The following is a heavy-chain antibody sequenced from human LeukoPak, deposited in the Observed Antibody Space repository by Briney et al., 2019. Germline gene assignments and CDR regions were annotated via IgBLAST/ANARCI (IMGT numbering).Heavy chain of an antibody. CDR2: IYYSGST. V-gene: IGHV4-59*08. CDR3: ARHLTATNFPFDY. J-gene: IGHJ4*02. CDR1: GGSISSYY. Sequence: SETLSLTCTVSGGSISSYYWSWLRQPPGKGLEWIGYIYYSGSTSYSPSLKSRVTISADTSKNQFSLKLNSVTATDTAVYYCARHLTATNFPFDYWGQGTLVTVSS. D-gene: IGHD2-15*01.